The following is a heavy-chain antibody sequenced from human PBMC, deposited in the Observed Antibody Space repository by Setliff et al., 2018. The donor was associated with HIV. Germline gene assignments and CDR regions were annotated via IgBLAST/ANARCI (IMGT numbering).Heavy chain of an antibody. CDR3: ASPRSAGTYQGAFYYFLHV. CDR2: FLAVLRKP. CDR1: GDTSKGYA. Sequence: SVKVSCKASGDTSKGYAFTWVRQAPGQGLEWMGDFLAVLRKPTHAERFQDRLTITADESTSTAYMELRDLRPEDTAVYFCASPRSAGTYQGAFYYFLHVWGKGTTVTVSS. J-gene: IGHJ6*03. V-gene: IGHV1-69*13. D-gene: IGHD1-26*01.